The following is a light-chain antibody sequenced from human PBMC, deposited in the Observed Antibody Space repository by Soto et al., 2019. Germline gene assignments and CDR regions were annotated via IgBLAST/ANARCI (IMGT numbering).Light chain of an antibody. V-gene: IGLV1-40*01. CDR1: GSNIGKGYD. Sequence: QSVLTQPPSVSGAPGQRVTISCTGSGSNIGKGYDVHWYQQLPGTAPKLLIYSNANRPSGVPDRFSGSKSGTSASLAITGLQAEDEADYYCQSYDSSLSSYVFGTGTKLTVL. J-gene: IGLJ1*01. CDR2: SNA. CDR3: QSYDSSLSSYV.